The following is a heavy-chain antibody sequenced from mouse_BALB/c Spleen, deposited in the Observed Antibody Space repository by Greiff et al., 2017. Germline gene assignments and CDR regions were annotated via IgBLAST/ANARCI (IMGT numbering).Heavy chain of an antibody. CDR3: ARDRGGSRYFDV. CDR2: IWAGGST. J-gene: IGHJ1*01. Sequence: VKLMESGPGLVAPSQSLSITCTVSGFSLTSYGVHWVRQPPGKGLEWLGVIWAGGSTNYNSALMSRLSISKDNSKSQVFLKMNSLQTDDTAMYYCARDRGGSRYFDVWGAGTTVTVSS. CDR1: GFSLTSYG. V-gene: IGHV2-9*02. D-gene: IGHD1-1*01.